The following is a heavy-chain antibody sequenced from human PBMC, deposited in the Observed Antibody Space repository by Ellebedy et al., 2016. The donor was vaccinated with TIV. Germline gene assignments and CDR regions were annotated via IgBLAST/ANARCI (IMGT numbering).Heavy chain of an antibody. Sequence: GESLKISCAASGFPFSDYSMNWLRQAPGKGPEWVSYITNTGATIHYADSVKGRFTISRDNTENSIYLQMNSLRDDDTAVYYCGRGIEYSSGDWGQGTLVTVSS. D-gene: IGHD6-19*01. CDR2: ITNTGATI. J-gene: IGHJ4*02. CDR3: GRGIEYSSGD. CDR1: GFPFSDYS. V-gene: IGHV3-48*02.